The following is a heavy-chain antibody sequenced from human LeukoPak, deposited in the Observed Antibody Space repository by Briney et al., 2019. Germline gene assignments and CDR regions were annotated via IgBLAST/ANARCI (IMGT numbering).Heavy chain of an antibody. CDR3: ARGPDLDY. J-gene: IGHJ4*02. V-gene: IGHV4-30-2*01. Sequence: KPSETLSLTCAVSGGSISSGGYSWSWIRQPPGTGLEWIGYIYHSGSTYYNPSLKSRVTISVDRSKNQFSLKLSSVTAADTAVYYCARGPDLDYWGQGTLVTVSS. D-gene: IGHD1-14*01. CDR1: GGSISSGGYS. CDR2: IYHSGST.